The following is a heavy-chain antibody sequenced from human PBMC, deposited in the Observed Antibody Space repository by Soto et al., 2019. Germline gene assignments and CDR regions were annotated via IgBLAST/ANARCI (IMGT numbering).Heavy chain of an antibody. V-gene: IGHV5-10-1*01. D-gene: IGHD3-16*02. CDR2: IDPLDSQT. Sequence: PGESLKISCEGSGYRFACYWITWVRQVPGKGLGWMGRIDPLDSQTNYSASFEGHVTFSADKSINTAFLQWSSLRASDTATYFCTRHAVITSGGVIVSHWFDSWCQGTPVSGSS. CDR3: TRHAVITSGGVIVSHWFDS. CDR1: GYRFACYW. J-gene: IGHJ5*01.